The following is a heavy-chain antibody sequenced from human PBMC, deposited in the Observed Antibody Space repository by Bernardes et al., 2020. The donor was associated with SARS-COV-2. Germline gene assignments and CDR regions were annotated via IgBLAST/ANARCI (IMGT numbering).Heavy chain of an antibody. CDR3: AKGGVSGAVPAAIAQGLY. V-gene: IGHV3-23*01. D-gene: IGHD2-2*01. J-gene: IGHJ4*02. CDR2: ISGSGDTT. Sequence: GGSLRLSCAASGFTFSTCAMSWVRQAPGKGLEWVSAISGSGDTTYYADSVKGRFTTSRDNPKNTLYLQMNSLRAEDTAIYYCAKGGVSGAVPAAIAQGLYWGQGTLVTVSS. CDR1: GFTFSTCA.